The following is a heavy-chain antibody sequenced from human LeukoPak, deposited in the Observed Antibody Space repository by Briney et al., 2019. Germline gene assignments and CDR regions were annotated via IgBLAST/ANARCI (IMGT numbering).Heavy chain of an antibody. J-gene: IGHJ4*02. D-gene: IGHD2-21*02. CDR3: ARGLAYCGGDCYADY. CDR2: MNIDGSER. Sequence: GGSLRLSCAASGFSFSNYWMGWVRQAPGKRPEWVANMNIDGSERYYADSVKGRFTISRDNARNSVFLQMSGLRVEDTAVYYCARGLAYCGGDCYADYWGQGTLVTVSS. CDR1: GFSFSNYW. V-gene: IGHV3-7*01.